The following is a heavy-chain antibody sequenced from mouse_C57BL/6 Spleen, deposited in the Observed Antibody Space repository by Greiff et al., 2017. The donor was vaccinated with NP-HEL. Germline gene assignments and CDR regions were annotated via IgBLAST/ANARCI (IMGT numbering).Heavy chain of an antibody. CDR1: GYTFTEYT. CDR2: FYPGSGSI. V-gene: IGHV1-62-2*01. J-gene: IGHJ1*03. D-gene: IGHD1-1*01. CDR3: ARHEGDYGSGDWYFDV. Sequence: QVQLKQSGAELVKPGASVKLSCKASGYTFTEYTIHWVKQRPGQGLEWIGWFYPGSGSIKYNEKFKDKATLTVDKSSSTVYMELSRLTSEDSAVYFCARHEGDYGSGDWYFDVWGTGTTVTVSS.